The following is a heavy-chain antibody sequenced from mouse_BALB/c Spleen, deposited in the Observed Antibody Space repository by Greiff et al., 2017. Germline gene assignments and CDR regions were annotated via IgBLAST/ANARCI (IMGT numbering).Heavy chain of an antibody. V-gene: IGHV3-6*02. J-gene: IGHJ3*01. CDR1: GYSITSGYY. CDR2: ISYDGSN. D-gene: IGHD2-2*01. Sequence: EVQLQESGPGLVKPSQSLSLTCSVTGYSITSGYYWNWIRQFPGNKLEWMGYISYDGSNNYNPSLKNRISITRDTSKNQFFLKLNSVTTEDTATYYCARDLGYQFAYWGQGTLVTVSA. CDR3: ARDLGYQFAY.